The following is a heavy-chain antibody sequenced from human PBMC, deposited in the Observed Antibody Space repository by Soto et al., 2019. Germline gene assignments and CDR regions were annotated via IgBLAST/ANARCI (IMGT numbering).Heavy chain of an antibody. Sequence: SETLSLTCTVSGGSISTYYWSWIRQPPGKGLEWIGEIYYSGSTNYNPSLKSRVTISVDTSKNHFSVKLSSVTAADTAVYYCARGPGTLEYRLLGHYYYGADVWGQGTTVTVS. D-gene: IGHD2-2*01. CDR3: ARGPGTLEYRLLGHYYYGADV. CDR1: GGSISTYY. V-gene: IGHV4-59*01. J-gene: IGHJ6*02. CDR2: IYYSGST.